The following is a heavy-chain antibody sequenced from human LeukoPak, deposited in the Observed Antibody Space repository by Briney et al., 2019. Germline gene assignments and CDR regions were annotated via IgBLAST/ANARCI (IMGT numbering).Heavy chain of an antibody. V-gene: IGHV3-7*03. J-gene: IGHJ4*02. CDR2: IKQDGSEK. CDR3: ATHYSGSYYQ. CDR1: GFTFSSYW. D-gene: IGHD3-10*01. Sequence: GGSLRLSCAASGFTFSSYWMSWVRQAPGKGLEWVANIKQDGSEKYYVGSVKGRFTISRDNAKNSLFLQMNSLRAEDTAVYHCATHYSGSYYQWGQGTPVTVSS.